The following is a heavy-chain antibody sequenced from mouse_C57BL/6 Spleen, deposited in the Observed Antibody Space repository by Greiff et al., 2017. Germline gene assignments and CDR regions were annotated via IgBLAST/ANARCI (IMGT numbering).Heavy chain of an antibody. V-gene: IGHV1-15*01. Sequence: QVQLQQSGAELVRPGASVTLSCKASGYTFTDYEMHWVKQTPVHGLEWIGAIDPETGGTAYNQKFKGKAILTADKSSSTAYMELRSLTSEDSAVYYCTRVYYDGSTFPSDRWGQVITLTVSS. J-gene: IGHJ2*01. CDR2: IDPETGGT. D-gene: IGHD1-1*01. CDR1: GYTFTDYE. CDR3: TRVYYDGSTFPSDR.